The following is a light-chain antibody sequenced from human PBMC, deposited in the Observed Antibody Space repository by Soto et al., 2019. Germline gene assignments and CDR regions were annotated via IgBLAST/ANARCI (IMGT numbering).Light chain of an antibody. CDR1: QSISNN. J-gene: IGKJ4*01. V-gene: IGKV3-15*01. CDR3: QQFGSSLALI. CDR2: SAF. Sequence: EIVLTQSPATLSLSPGERATLSCRASQSISNNLAWYQQKPGQAPRLVIYSAFTRATGIPARFSGSGSGTEFTLTISSLQSEDFAVYYCQQFGSSLALIFGGGTKVDIK.